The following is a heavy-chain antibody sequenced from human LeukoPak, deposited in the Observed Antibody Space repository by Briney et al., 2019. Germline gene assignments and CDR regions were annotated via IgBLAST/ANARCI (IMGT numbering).Heavy chain of an antibody. CDR3: AKPSMVRGVTTYYFDY. CDR2: ISSSGSTI. Sequence: SGGSLRLSCAASGFTFSDYYMSWIRQAPGKGLEWVSYISSSGSTIYYADSVKGRFTISRDNAKNSLYLQMNSLRAEDTAVYYCAKPSMVRGVTTYYFDYWGQGTLVTVSS. V-gene: IGHV3-11*04. CDR1: GFTFSDYY. J-gene: IGHJ4*02. D-gene: IGHD3-10*01.